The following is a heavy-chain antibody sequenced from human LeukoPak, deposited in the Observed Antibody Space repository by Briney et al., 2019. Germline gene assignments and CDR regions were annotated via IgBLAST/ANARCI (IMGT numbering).Heavy chain of an antibody. V-gene: IGHV3-74*01. Sequence: PGGSLRLSCAASGFTFRNYWMRWVRQAPGKGLVWVSSIEGDGSRTNYAYSVKGRFTISRDNAENTLYLQMNSLRGVDTDVYFCARATSGTSYEYWGQGTLVTVSS. CDR1: GFTFRNYW. CDR3: ARATSGTSYEY. CDR2: IEGDGSRT. J-gene: IGHJ4*02. D-gene: IGHD3-10*01.